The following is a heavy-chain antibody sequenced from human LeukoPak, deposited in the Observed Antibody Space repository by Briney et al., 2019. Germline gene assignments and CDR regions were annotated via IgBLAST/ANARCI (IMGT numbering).Heavy chain of an antibody. V-gene: IGHV1-8*01. D-gene: IGHD6-13*01. CDR3: AGGRSGRIAAAQDI. Sequence: GASVKVSCKASGYTFTSYDINWVRQATGQGLEWMGWMNPNSGNTGYAQKFQGRVTMTRNTSISTAYMELSSLRSEDTAVYYCAGGRSGRIAAAQDIWGQGTMVTVSS. CDR2: MNPNSGNT. J-gene: IGHJ3*02. CDR1: GYTFTSYD.